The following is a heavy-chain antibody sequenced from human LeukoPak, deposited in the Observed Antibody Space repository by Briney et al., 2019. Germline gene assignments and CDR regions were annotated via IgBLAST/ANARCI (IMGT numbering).Heavy chain of an antibody. D-gene: IGHD3-22*01. V-gene: IGHV2-70*01. CDR2: IDWDDDK. CDR1: GFSLSTSGMC. J-gene: IGHJ4*02. CDR3: ARFFDTSGHYYYQGRGFDS. Sequence: SGPTLVNPTQTLTLTCTFSGFSLSTSGMCVSWIRQPPGKALEWLALIDWDDDKYYSTSLKTRLTISKDTSKNQVVLTMTNMDPVDTATYYCARFFDTSGHYYYQGRGFDSWGQGTLVTVSS.